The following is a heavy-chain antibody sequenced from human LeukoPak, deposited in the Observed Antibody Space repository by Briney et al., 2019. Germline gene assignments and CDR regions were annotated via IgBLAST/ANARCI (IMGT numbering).Heavy chain of an antibody. CDR3: AKSVSGWYTYDY. CDR2: ISGTGGST. CDR1: GFTFNSYA. Sequence: GGSLRLSCAASGFTFNSYAMNWVRQAPGKGLEWVSAISGTGGSTNYADSVKGRFTISRDNSKNTLYLQMNNLRAEDTAVYYCAKSVSGWYTYDYWGQGTLVTVSS. V-gene: IGHV3-23*01. D-gene: IGHD6-19*01. J-gene: IGHJ4*02.